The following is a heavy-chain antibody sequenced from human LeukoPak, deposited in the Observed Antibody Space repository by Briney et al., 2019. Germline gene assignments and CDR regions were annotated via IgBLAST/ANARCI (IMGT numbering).Heavy chain of an antibody. V-gene: IGHV3-30*04. CDR3: AREGRVIVGATGYFDY. J-gene: IGHJ4*02. CDR1: GFTFSSYA. CDR2: ISYDGSNK. Sequence: PGRSLRLSCAASGFTFSSYAMHWVRQAPGKGLEWVAVISYDGSNKYYADSVKGRFTISRDNSKNMLYLQMNSLRAEDTAVYYCAREGRVIVGATGYFDYWGQGTLVTVSS. D-gene: IGHD1-26*01.